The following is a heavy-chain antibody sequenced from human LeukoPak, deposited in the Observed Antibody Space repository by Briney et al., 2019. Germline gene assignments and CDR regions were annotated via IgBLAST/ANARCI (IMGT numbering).Heavy chain of an antibody. V-gene: IGHV3-53*04. CDR1: GFTVSSNY. J-gene: IGHJ3*02. CDR2: IYSGGST. D-gene: IGHD4-11*01. CDR3: ARGLKTTTPHTERAFDI. Sequence: GGSLRLSCAASGFTVSSNYMSWVRQAPGKGLEWVSVIYSGGSTYYADSVKGRFTISRHNSKNTLYLQMNSLRAEDTAVYYCARGLKTTTPHTERAFDIWGQGTMVTVSS.